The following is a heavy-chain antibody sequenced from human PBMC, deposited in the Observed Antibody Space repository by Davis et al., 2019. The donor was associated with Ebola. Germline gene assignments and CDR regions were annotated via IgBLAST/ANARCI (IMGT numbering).Heavy chain of an antibody. V-gene: IGHV3-30*03. Sequence: GESLKISCAASGFTFSSYGMHWVRQAPGKGLEWVAVISYDGSNKYYADSVKGRFTISRDNSKNTLYLQMNSLRAEDTAVYYCARDRLRYSGYDSGDYWGQGTLVTVSS. CDR1: GFTFSSYG. CDR3: ARDRLRYSGYDSGDY. D-gene: IGHD5-12*01. CDR2: ISYDGSNK. J-gene: IGHJ4*02.